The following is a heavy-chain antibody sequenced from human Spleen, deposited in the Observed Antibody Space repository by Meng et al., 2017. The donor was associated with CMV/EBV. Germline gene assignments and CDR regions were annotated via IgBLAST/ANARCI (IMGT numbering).Heavy chain of an antibody. CDR3: ARDRRYYGSGSYGMDV. J-gene: IGHJ6*02. Sequence: GESLKISCAASGLTFSNYAMSWVRQAPGKGLEWVSAISSGNTYIYYADSMKGRFTISRDNAKNSLYLQMNSLRAEDTAVYYCARDRRYYGSGSYGMDVWGQGTTVTVSS. V-gene: IGHV3-21*01. CDR2: ISSGNTYI. CDR1: GLTFSNYA. D-gene: IGHD3-10*01.